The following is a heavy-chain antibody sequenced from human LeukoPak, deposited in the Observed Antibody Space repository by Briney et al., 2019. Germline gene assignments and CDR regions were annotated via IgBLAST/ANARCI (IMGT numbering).Heavy chain of an antibody. CDR1: GGFISGYY. D-gene: IGHD1-26*01. Sequence: SETLSLTCTVSGGFISGYYWTWIRQPPAKGLEWMGYFSYSGSTRYNPSLKSRVTMSADTSKNQFSLRLISVAAADTAVYYCARMYSGTSYYFDFWGQGTLVTVSS. J-gene: IGHJ4*02. V-gene: IGHV4-59*01. CDR3: ARMYSGTSYYFDF. CDR2: FSYSGST.